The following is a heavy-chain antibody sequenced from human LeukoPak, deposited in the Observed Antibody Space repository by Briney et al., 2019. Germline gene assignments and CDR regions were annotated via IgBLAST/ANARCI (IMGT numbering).Heavy chain of an antibody. CDR2: LNPTSGGT. CDR3: ARGSIVGFDY. Sequence: ASVRVSCKASGYTFTSQYVHWVRQAPGQGLEWMGWLNPTSGGTKYSQSFQGRVTMTRDTSISTAYMELSSLQSDDTAVHYCARGSIVGFDYWGQGTQVIVSS. V-gene: IGHV1-2*02. J-gene: IGHJ4*02. CDR1: GYTFTSQY. D-gene: IGHD3-16*02.